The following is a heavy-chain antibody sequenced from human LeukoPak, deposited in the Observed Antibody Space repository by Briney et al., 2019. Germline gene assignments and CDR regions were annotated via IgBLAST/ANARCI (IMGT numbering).Heavy chain of an antibody. CDR3: ARDVQIDY. V-gene: IGHV3-21*01. CDR1: GFTFSSYT. Sequence: GGSLRLSCAGSGFTFSSYTMNWVRQAPGKGLEWVSSIRSSGSYIYYADSVKGRFTISRDNAENSLYLQMNSLRAEDTAVYYCARDVQIDYWGQGTLVTVSS. D-gene: IGHD1-1*01. J-gene: IGHJ4*02. CDR2: IRSSGSYI.